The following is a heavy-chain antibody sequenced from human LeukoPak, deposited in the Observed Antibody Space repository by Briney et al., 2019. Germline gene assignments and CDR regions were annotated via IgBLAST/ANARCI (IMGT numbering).Heavy chain of an antibody. Sequence: ASVKVSCKVSGYTLTELSMHWVRQAPGKGLEWMGGFDPEDGETIYAQKFQGRVTMTRDTSISTAYMELSRLRSDDTAVYYCAREAEKGAYYDSSGYYIPVGDFDYWGQGTLVTVSS. D-gene: IGHD3-22*01. J-gene: IGHJ4*02. V-gene: IGHV1-24*01. CDR3: AREAEKGAYYDSSGYYIPVGDFDY. CDR2: FDPEDGET. CDR1: GYTLTELS.